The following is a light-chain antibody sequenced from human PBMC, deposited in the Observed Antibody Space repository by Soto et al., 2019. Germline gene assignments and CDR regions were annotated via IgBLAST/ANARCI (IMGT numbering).Light chain of an antibody. J-gene: IGLJ1*01. CDR3: SAHGGTNPYV. Sequence: QSALTQPPSASWSPGQSVAISCTGTASDIGGYTFVSWYQQHPGKAPKLLIYDVNKWPSGVPARFSGSKSGNTASLTVSGLQAEDEADYYCSAHGGTNPYVFGTGTKLTVL. CDR1: ASDIGGYTF. V-gene: IGLV2-8*01. CDR2: DVN.